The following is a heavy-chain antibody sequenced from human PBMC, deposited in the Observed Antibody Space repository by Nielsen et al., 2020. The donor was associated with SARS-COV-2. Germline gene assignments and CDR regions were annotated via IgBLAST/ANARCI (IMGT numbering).Heavy chain of an antibody. J-gene: IGHJ6*02. CDR1: GFTFSSYG. CDR3: ASELVPGYYGMDV. Sequence: GESLKISYAASGFTFSSYGMHWVRQAPGKGLEWVAVIWYDGSNKYYADSVKGRFTISRDNSKNTLYLQMNSLRAEDTAVYYCASELVPGYYGMDVWGQGTTVTVSS. V-gene: IGHV3-33*01. CDR2: IWYDGSNK. D-gene: IGHD6-13*01.